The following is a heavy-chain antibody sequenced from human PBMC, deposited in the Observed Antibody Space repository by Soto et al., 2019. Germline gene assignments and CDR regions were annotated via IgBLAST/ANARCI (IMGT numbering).Heavy chain of an antibody. CDR1: GGSISSYY. D-gene: IGHD1-26*01. Sequence: QVQLQESGPGLVKPSETLSLTCTVSGGSISSYYWSWIRQPPGKGLEWIGYIYYSGGTNYNPSLKSRVTISVDSSTNHFSLKLSSMTAADTAVYYCARRYGGNLDYWGQGTLVTVSS. CDR2: IYYSGGT. J-gene: IGHJ4*02. CDR3: ARRYGGNLDY. V-gene: IGHV4-59*08.